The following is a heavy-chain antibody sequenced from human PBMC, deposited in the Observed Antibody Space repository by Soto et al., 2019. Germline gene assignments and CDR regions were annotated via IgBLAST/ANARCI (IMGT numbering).Heavy chain of an antibody. V-gene: IGHV3-53*01. CDR3: ARDRGSSWYYFDY. CDR1: GFTVSSNY. J-gene: IGHJ4*02. D-gene: IGHD6-13*01. CDR2: INSGGST. Sequence: PGGSLRLSCAASGFTVSSNYMNWVRQAPGKGLEWVSVINSGGSTYYADSVKGRFTISRDNSKNTLYLQMNSLRAEDTAVYYCARDRGSSWYYFDYWGQGTLVTV.